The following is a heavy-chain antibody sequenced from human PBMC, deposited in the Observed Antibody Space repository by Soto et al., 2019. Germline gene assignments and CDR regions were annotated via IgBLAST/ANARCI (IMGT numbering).Heavy chain of an antibody. CDR1: GGSISSYY. CDR2: IYYSGST. V-gene: IGHV4-59*08. J-gene: IGHJ6*03. Sequence: SETLSLTCTVSGGSISSYYWSWIRQPPGKGLEWIGYIYYSGSTNYNPSLKSRVTISVDTSKNQFSLKLSSVTAADTAVYYCARQHGDYYYYYYLAVWGKGTTVTVSS. CDR3: ARQHGDYYYYYYLAV. D-gene: IGHD4-17*01.